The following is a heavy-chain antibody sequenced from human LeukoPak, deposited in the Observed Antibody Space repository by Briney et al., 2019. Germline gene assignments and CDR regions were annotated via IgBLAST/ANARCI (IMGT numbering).Heavy chain of an antibody. D-gene: IGHD3-10*01. V-gene: IGHV3-48*03. CDR1: GFTFSSYE. CDR3: ARDSLVRGVTTPGVDP. J-gene: IGHJ5*02. CDR2: ISSTGGAK. Sequence: PAGSLTLSCAVSGFTFSSYEMNWVSHPQGKGLEWDSYISSTGGAKHYADSVKGRFTISRDNAKNSLYLQMNTLRAEDTAVYYCARDSLVRGVTTPGVDPWGQGTLVTVSS.